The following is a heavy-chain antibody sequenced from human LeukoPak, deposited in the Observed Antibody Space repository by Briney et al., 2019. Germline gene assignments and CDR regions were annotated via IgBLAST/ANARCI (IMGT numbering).Heavy chain of an antibody. D-gene: IGHD6-19*01. Sequence: GGSLRLSCAASGFTFSSYEMNWVRQAPGKGLEWVSYISSSGSTIYYADSVKGRFTISRDNAKNSLYLQMNSLRAEDTAVYYCAKEHSSGWSRNAFDIWGQGTMVTVSS. CDR2: ISSSGSTI. V-gene: IGHV3-48*03. CDR3: AKEHSSGWSRNAFDI. J-gene: IGHJ3*02. CDR1: GFTFSSYE.